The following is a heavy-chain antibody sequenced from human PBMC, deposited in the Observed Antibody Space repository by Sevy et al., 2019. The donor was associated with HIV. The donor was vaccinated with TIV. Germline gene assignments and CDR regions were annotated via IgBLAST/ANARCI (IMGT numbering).Heavy chain of an antibody. CDR1: GFTFSSYG. CDR2: ISYDGSNK. V-gene: IGHV3-30*18. J-gene: IGHJ6*02. CDR3: AKDLTIFGVVYGMDV. Sequence: GGSLRLSCAASGFTFSSYGMHWVRQAPGKGLEWLAVISYDGSNKYYADSVKGRFTISRDNSKNTLYLQMNSLRAEDTAVYYCAKDLTIFGVVYGMDVWGQGTTVTVSS. D-gene: IGHD3-3*01.